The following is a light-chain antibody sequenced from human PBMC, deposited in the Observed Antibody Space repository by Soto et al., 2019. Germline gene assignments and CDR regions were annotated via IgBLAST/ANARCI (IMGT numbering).Light chain of an antibody. V-gene: IGKV1-5*01. CDR1: QNINTW. CDR2: RAS. CDR3: QQYDTVPYD. Sequence: DIQMTQSPSTLSASVGDRVTITCRASQNINTWVAWYQQKPGKAPNLLIYRASSLESGVPSRFSGSGSGTEFTLTISSLQPDDFATYYCQQYDTVPYDFGPGTKVDIK. J-gene: IGKJ3*01.